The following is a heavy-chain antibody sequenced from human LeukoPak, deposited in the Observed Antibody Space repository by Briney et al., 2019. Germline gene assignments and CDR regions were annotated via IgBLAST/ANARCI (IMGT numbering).Heavy chain of an antibody. V-gene: IGHV4-31*03. D-gene: IGHD7-27*01. J-gene: IGHJ4*02. CDR3: ARDWGAYFDY. CDR1: GGSISSGGSR. CDR2: IYYSGST. Sequence: SETLSLTCNVSGGSISSGGSRWSWIRQHPGKGLEWIGYIYYSGSTYYNPSLESRLTMSVDTSKNQFSLHLTSVTAADTAVHYCARDWGAYFDYWGQGTLVTVSS.